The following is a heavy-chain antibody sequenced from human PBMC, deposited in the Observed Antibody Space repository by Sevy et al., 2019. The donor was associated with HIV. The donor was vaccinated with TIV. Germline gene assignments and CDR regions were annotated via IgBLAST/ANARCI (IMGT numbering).Heavy chain of an antibody. V-gene: IGHV3-30*18. J-gene: IGHJ5*02. CDR2: ISYDASNT. Sequence: GGSLRLSCEASGFSFSTYGMHWVRQAPGKGLELVAVISYDASNTYYADTVKGRVTIFRDNSKNPLYLQMESLRDEDTAVYYCANSELAVAATYLTDHWGQGTLVTVSS. CDR1: GFSFSTYG. D-gene: IGHD6-19*01. CDR3: ANSELAVAATYLTDH.